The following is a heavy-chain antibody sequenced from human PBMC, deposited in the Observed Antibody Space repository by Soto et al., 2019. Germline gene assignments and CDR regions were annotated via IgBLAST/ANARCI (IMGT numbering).Heavy chain of an antibody. V-gene: IGHV3-30-3*01. CDR1: GFTFSSYA. D-gene: IGHD2-21*01. Sequence: QVQLVESGGGVVQPGRSLRLSCAASGFTFSSYAMHWVRQAPGKGLEWVAVISYDGSNKYYADSVKGRFTISRDNSKNTLYLQMNSLRAEDTAVYYCARGPGAVGFDPWGQGTLVTVSS. CDR2: ISYDGSNK. CDR3: ARGPGAVGFDP. J-gene: IGHJ5*02.